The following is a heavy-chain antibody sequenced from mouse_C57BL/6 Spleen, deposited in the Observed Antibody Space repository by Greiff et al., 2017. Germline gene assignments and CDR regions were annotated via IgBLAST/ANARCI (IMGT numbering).Heavy chain of an antibody. Sequence: QVQLQQSGAELVRPGASVTLSCKASGYTFTDYEMHWVKQTPVHGLEWIGAIDPETGGTAYNQKFKGKAILTADKSSSTAYMELRRLTSEDSAVYYCTRTTVVAFYAMDYWGQGTSVTVSS. CDR3: TRTTVVAFYAMDY. D-gene: IGHD1-1*01. CDR1: GYTFTDYE. J-gene: IGHJ4*01. V-gene: IGHV1-15*01. CDR2: IDPETGGT.